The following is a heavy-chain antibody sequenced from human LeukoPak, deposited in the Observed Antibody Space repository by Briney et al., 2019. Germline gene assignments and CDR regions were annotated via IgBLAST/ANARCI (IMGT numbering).Heavy chain of an antibody. V-gene: IGHV4-61*02. D-gene: IGHD3-10*01. CDR1: GGSISSGSYY. Sequence: SETLSLTCTVSGGSISSGSYYWSWIRQPAGRGLEWIGRIYTSGSTNYNPSLKSRVTISVDTSKNQFSLKLSSVTAADTAVYYCARQWFGESSFDYWGQGTLVTVSS. CDR3: ARQWFGESSFDY. J-gene: IGHJ4*02. CDR2: IYTSGST.